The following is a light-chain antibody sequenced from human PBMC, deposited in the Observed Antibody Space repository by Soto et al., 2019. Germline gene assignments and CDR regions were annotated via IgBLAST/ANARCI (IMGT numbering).Light chain of an antibody. J-gene: IGLJ2*01. CDR3: SSNAGSDNLL. CDR1: SSDAGGNKF. Sequence: QSVLTQLPSASGSLGQSVTISCIGSSSDAGGNKFVSWYQQHPDKAPKLIIYAGTRRPAGVTDRFSASKSRNTASLTVSGLHSVGEADYFCSSNAGSDNLLFGGGTKLTV. V-gene: IGLV2-8*01. CDR2: AGT.